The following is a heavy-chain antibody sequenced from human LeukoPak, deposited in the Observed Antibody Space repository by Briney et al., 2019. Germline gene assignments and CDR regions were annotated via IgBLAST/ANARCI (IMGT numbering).Heavy chain of an antibody. CDR3: ARRDSSGYYYY. CDR2: IYYSGST. CDR1: GGSISSYY. V-gene: IGHV4-59*01. D-gene: IGHD3-22*01. Sequence: SETLSLTCTVSGGSISSYYWSWIRQPPGKGLEWIGYIYYSGSTNYNPSLKSRVTISVDTSKNQFSLKLSSVTAADTSIYYCARRDSSGYYYYWGQGTLVTVSS. J-gene: IGHJ4*02.